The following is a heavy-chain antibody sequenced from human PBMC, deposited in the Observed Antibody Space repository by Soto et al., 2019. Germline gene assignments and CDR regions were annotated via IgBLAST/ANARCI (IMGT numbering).Heavy chain of an antibody. D-gene: IGHD1-26*01. CDR3: ASWGELLGTAEYFQH. V-gene: IGHV1-69*06. Sequence: QVQLVQSGAEVKKPGSSVTVSCKASGGTFSSYAISWVRQAPGQGLEWMGGIIPIFGTANYAQKFQGRVTITADKSTSTAYMELSSLRSEDTAVYYCASWGELLGTAEYFQHWGQGTLVTVSS. CDR1: GGTFSSYA. J-gene: IGHJ1*01. CDR2: IIPIFGTA.